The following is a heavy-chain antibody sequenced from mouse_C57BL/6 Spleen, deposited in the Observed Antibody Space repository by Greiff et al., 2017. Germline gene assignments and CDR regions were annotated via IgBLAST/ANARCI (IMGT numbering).Heavy chain of an antibody. V-gene: IGHV3-6*01. CDR1: GYSITSGYY. CDR3: ARGLDY. CDR2: ISYDGSN. Sequence: EVKLMESGPGLVKPSQSLSLTCSVTGYSITSGYYWNWIRQFPGNKLEWMGYISYDGSNNYNPSLKNRISITRDTSKNQFFLKLNSVTTEDTATYYCARGLDYWGQGTSVTVSS. J-gene: IGHJ4*01.